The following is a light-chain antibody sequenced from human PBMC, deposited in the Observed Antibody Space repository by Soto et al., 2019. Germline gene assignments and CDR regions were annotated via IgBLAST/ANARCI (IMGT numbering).Light chain of an antibody. CDR2: EVS. CDR1: SSDVGAYNY. CDR3: SSYAGSNTVL. Sequence: QSALTQPPSASGSPGQSVTISCTGTSSDVGAYNYVSWYQQHPGRAPKLFIYEVSERPSGVPDRFSGSKSANTASLTVSGLQAEDEVDYYCSSYAGSNTVLFGGGTQLPVL. J-gene: IGLJ2*01. V-gene: IGLV2-8*01.